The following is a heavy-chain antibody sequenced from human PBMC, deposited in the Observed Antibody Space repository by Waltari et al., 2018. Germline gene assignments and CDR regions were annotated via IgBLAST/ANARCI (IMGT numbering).Heavy chain of an antibody. Sequence: DVQLVESGGGLVPPGGSRRLSCAASGVSFGAYEMNWARQAPGKGLEWVSYISSSGSRIEYADSVQGRFTVSRDNARNSLYLQMNSLRAADTAVYYCARDDHGSGRRFEYWGQGTLVTVSS. V-gene: IGHV3-48*03. J-gene: IGHJ4*02. CDR2: ISSSGSRI. D-gene: IGHD3-10*01. CDR1: GVSFGAYE. CDR3: ARDDHGSGRRFEY.